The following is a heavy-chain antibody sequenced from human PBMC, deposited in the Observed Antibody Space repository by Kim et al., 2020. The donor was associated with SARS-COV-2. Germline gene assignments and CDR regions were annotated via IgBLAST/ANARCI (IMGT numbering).Heavy chain of an antibody. Sequence: LKSRVTISVDTSKNQFSLTLSSVTAADTAVYCCARLYYDILTGYGGWFDPWGQGTLVTVSS. V-gene: IGHV4-39*01. CDR3: ARLYYDILTGYGGWFDP. J-gene: IGHJ5*02. D-gene: IGHD3-9*01.